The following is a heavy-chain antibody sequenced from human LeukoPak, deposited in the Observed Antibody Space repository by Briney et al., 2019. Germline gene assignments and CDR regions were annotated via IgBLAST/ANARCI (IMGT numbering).Heavy chain of an antibody. J-gene: IGHJ4*02. Sequence: GGSLRLSCAASEFTFSTYAMSWVRQAPGEGLEWVSAIGGSGGNTYYADSVKGWFTISRDNSKNTLYLQMNSLRAEDTAVYYCAKDRGSSWPHGFDYWGQGTLVTVSS. CDR2: IGGSGGNT. CDR3: AKDRGSSWPHGFDY. D-gene: IGHD6-13*01. CDR1: EFTFSTYA. V-gene: IGHV3-23*01.